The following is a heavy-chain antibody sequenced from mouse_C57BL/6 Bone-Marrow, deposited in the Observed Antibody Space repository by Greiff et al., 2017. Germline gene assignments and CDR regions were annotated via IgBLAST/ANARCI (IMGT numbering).Heavy chain of an antibody. CDR3: ARDGAITTVVATGY. CDR2: INPYNGGT. D-gene: IGHD1-1*01. J-gene: IGHJ2*01. V-gene: IGHV1-19*01. Sequence: VQLQQSGPVLVKPGASVKMSCKASGYTFTDYYMNWVKQSHGKSLEWIGVINPYNGGTSYNQKFKGKATLTVDKSSSTAYMELNSLTSEDSAVYYCARDGAITTVVATGYWGQGTTLTVSS. CDR1: GYTFTDYY.